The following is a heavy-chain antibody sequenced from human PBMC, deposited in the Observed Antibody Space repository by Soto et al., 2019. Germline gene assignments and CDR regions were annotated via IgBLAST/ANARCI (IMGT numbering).Heavy chain of an antibody. CDR3: DKDSECFGT. V-gene: IGHV3-23*01. J-gene: IGHJ4*03. D-gene: IGHD3-16*01. CDR1: RFTLSHSA. Sequence: AGGYLRLPWDASRFTLSHSAMSWVLQAPWTRLEWVSTISASCSLTFYADPVKGRFTLSRDTSQNRLFLQKNSLRAPDTARYSCDKDSECFGTWGQGTLVTVSS. CDR2: ISASCSLT.